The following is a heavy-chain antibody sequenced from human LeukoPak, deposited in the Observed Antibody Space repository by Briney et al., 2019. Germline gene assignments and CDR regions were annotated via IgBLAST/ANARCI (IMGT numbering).Heavy chain of an antibody. CDR1: GGSITSANYY. D-gene: IGHD2-2*01. CDR2: IYASGST. CDR3: ARDRGPAAAIFDY. Sequence: PSETLSLTCTVSGGSITSANYYWNWIRQPAGEGLEWIGRIYASGSTYYNPSLKSRVTISVDTSKNQFSLNLTSVTAADTAVYYCARDRGPAAAIFDYWGQGTLVTVSS. J-gene: IGHJ4*02. V-gene: IGHV4-61*02.